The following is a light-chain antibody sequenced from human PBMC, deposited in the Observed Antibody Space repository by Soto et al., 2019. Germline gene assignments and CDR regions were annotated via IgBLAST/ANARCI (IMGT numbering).Light chain of an antibody. J-gene: IGKJ4*01. Sequence: DIVMTQSPLSLPVTPGEPASISCRSSQSLLHSNGYNYVDWYLQKPGQSPQLLIHLGSNRASGVPDRVSGSVSGTEFTLKINRVEAEDVGLYFCMQAQQTPLTFGGGTKVEIK. CDR1: QSLLHSNGYNY. CDR2: LGS. CDR3: MQAQQTPLT. V-gene: IGKV2-28*01.